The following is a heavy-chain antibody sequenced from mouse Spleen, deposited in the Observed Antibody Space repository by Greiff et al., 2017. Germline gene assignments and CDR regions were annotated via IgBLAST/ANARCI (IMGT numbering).Heavy chain of an antibody. Sequence: EVQLQQSGPGLVKPSQSLSLTCSVTGYSITSGYYWNWIRQFPGNKLAWMGYISYDGSNNYNPSLKNRISITRDTSKNQFFLKLKSVTTEDTATDDCEREEITKVAPYYFDDWGQGTTLTVSS. CDR2: ISYDGSN. D-gene: IGHD1-1*01. V-gene: IGHV3-6*01. CDR1: GYSITSGYY. J-gene: IGHJ2*01. CDR3: EREEITKVAPYYFDD.